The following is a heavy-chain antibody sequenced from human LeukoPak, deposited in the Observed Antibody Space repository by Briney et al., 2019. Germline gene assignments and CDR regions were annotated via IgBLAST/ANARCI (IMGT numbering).Heavy chain of an antibody. J-gene: IGHJ4*02. D-gene: IGHD6-19*01. CDR1: GFTFSSYW. CDR2: INSDGSST. CDR3: ARGLGSSGWYYYFDY. Sequence: PGGSLRLSCAASGFTFSSYWMHWVRQATGKGLVWVSRINSDGSSTSYADSVKGRFTISRDNAKNTLYLQMNSLRAEDTAVYYCARGLGSSGWYYYFDYWGQGTLVTVSS. V-gene: IGHV3-74*01.